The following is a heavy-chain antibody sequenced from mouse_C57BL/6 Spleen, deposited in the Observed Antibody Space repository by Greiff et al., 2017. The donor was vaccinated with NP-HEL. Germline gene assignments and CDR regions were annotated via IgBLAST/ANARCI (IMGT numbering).Heavy chain of an antibody. V-gene: IGHV1-80*01. D-gene: IGHD2-4*01. CDR3: LGGIYYERFAY. Sequence: QVQLQQSGAELVKPGASVKISCKASGYAFSSYWMNWVKQRPGKGLEWIGQIYPGDGDTNYNGKFKGKATLTADKSSSTAYMQLSSLTSEDSAVYFCLGGIYYERFAYWGQGTLVTVSA. CDR1: GYAFSSYW. J-gene: IGHJ3*01. CDR2: IYPGDGDT.